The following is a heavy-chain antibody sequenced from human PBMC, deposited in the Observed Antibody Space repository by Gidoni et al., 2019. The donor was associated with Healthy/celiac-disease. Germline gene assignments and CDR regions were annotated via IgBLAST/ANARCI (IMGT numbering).Heavy chain of an antibody. CDR2: ISSSSSTI. J-gene: IGHJ6*03. Sequence: EVQLVESGGGLVQPGGSLRLSCAASGFTFSRYTLNWVRQAPGKGLEWVSYISSSSSTIYYADSVKGRFTISRDNAKNSLYLQMNSLRDEDTAVYYCARVSNSSSWYGNYYYYMDVWGKGTTVTVSS. CDR3: ARVSNSSSWYGNYYYYMDV. V-gene: IGHV3-48*02. CDR1: GFTFSRYT. D-gene: IGHD6-13*01.